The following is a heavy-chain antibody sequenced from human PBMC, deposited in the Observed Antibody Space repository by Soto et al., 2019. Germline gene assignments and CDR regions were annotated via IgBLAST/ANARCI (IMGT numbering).Heavy chain of an antibody. CDR2: INPNSGGT. CDR1: GYTFTGYY. D-gene: IGHD3-3*01. CDR3: ARAMPHYYDFWSGYPTDYYYYGMDV. J-gene: IGHJ6*02. V-gene: IGHV1-2*04. Sequence: ASVKVSCKASGYTFTGYYMHWVRQAPGQGLEWMGWINPNSGGTNYAQKFQGWVTMTRDTSISTAYMELSRLRSDDTAVYYCARAMPHYYDFWSGYPTDYYYYGMDVWGQGTTVTVSS.